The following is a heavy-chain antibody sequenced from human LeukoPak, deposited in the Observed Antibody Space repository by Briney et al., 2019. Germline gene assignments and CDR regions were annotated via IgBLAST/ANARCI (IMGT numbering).Heavy chain of an antibody. CDR1: GGSFSGYY. CDR3: ARARPGYSYGYSGGTCFDY. CDR2: INHSGST. V-gene: IGHV4-34*01. D-gene: IGHD5-18*01. Sequence: PSETLSLTCAVYGGSFSGYYWSWIRQPPGKGLEWIGEINHSGSTNYNPSLKSRLTISVDTSKNQFSLKLSSVTAADTAVYYCARARPGYSYGYSGGTCFDYWGQGTPVPVSS. J-gene: IGHJ4*02.